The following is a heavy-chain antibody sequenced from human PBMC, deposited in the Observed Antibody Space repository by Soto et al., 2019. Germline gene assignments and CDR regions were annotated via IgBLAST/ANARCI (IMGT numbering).Heavy chain of an antibody. CDR2: ISGSGGST. V-gene: IGHV3-23*01. D-gene: IGHD6-6*01. CDR3: AKWDSSSGWFMTSPVDY. J-gene: IGHJ4*02. Sequence: SGGSLRLSCAASGFSFSTYAMSWVRQTPGKGLEWVSAISGSGGSTYYADSVKGRFTISRDNSKNTLYLQMNSLRAEDTAVYYCAKWDSSSGWFMTSPVDYWGQGTLVTVSS. CDR1: GFSFSTYA.